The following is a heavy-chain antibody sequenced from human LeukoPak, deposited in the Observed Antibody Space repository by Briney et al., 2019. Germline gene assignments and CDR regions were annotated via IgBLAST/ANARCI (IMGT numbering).Heavy chain of an antibody. V-gene: IGHV4-61*02. CDR3: VVVAATPLPGWFDP. Sequence: SETLSLTCTVSGGSISSGSYYWSWIRQPAGKGLEWIGRIYTSGSTNYNPSLKSRVTISVDTSKNQFSLKLSSVTAADTAVYYCVVVAATPLPGWFDPWGHGTLVTVSS. J-gene: IGHJ5*02. D-gene: IGHD2-15*01. CDR1: GGSISSGSYY. CDR2: IYTSGST.